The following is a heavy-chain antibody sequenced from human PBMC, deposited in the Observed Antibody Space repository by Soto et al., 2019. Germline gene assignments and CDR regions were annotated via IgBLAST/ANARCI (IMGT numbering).Heavy chain of an antibody. Sequence: EVQLVESGGGLVQPGGSLRLSCAASGFTVSSNYMSWVRQAPGKGLEWVSVIYSGGSTYYADSVKGRFTISRDNSKNTLYLQMNSPRAEDTAVYYCEFSEEYYYYMYVWGKGTTVTVSS. CDR1: GFTVSSNY. J-gene: IGHJ6*03. V-gene: IGHV3-66*01. CDR3: EFSEEYYYYMYV. CDR2: IYSGGST.